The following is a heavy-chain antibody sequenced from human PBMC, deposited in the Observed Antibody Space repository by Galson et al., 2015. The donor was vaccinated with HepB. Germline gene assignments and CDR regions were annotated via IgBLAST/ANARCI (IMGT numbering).Heavy chain of an antibody. V-gene: IGHV1-69-2*01. J-gene: IGHJ6*02. CDR3: ATAGEVAGTGGYYYYGVDV. CDR2: LDPEDGET. CDR1: GYSFSDNY. Sequence: VKVSCKVSGYSFSDNYMHWVQQAPGKGLEWMGLLDPEDGETTYAEKFQGRVTITADTSIDTAYMELSSLRSEDTAVYYCATAGEVAGTGGYYYYGVDVWGQGTTVTVSS. D-gene: IGHD6-19*01.